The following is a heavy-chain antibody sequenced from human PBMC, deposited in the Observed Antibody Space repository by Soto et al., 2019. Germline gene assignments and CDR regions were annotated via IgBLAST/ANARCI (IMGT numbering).Heavy chain of an antibody. CDR3: GRKSQGSVTVTGNWYFDL. J-gene: IGHJ2*01. CDR1: GFTFGGYA. CDR2: ISGGGDAT. D-gene: IGHD4-4*01. Sequence: EVQLLESGGGLLQPGGSLRLSCAASGFTFGGYAMNWVRQAPGKGLEWVSCISGGGDATFYTDSVKGRFTISRDNSGNTLYLQMNSLRAEDTAVYFCGRKSQGSVTVTGNWYFDLWGRGNLVTVSS. V-gene: IGHV3-23*01.